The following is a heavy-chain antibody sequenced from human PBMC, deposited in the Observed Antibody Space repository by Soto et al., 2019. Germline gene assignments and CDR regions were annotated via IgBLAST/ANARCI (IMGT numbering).Heavy chain of an antibody. J-gene: IGHJ6*03. CDR1: GGSISSYY. Sequence: SATLSLTCTVSGGSISSYYWSWIRQPPGKGLEWIGYIYYSGSTNYNPSLKSRVTISVDTSKNQFSLKLSSVTAADTAVYYCARADGSGYYSRNYYYYMDVWGKGTTVTVSS. D-gene: IGHD3-3*01. CDR3: ARADGSGYYSRNYYYYMDV. V-gene: IGHV4-59*01. CDR2: IYYSGST.